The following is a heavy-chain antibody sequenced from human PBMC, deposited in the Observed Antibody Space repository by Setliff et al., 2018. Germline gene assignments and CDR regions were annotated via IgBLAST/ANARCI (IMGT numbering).Heavy chain of an antibody. D-gene: IGHD2-15*01. Sequence: SGPTLVNPTQTLTLTCTFSGFSLTTTGVAVGRIRQPPGKALEWLALIYWDDDKRYSPSLKSRLTIVKDTSRNQVVLTMTNMDPVDTATYYCAHRPKMGSDGFYSAFDMWGQGTMVTVSS. J-gene: IGHJ3*02. CDR2: IYWDDDK. CDR3: AHRPKMGSDGFYSAFDM. CDR1: GFSLTTTGVA. V-gene: IGHV2-5*02.